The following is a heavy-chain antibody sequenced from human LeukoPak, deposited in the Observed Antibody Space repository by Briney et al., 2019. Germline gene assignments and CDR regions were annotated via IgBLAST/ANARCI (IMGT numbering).Heavy chain of an antibody. D-gene: IGHD5-18*01. J-gene: IGHJ4*02. Sequence: PSETLSLTCTVSGGSISSYYWSWIRQPAGKGLEWIGRIYTSGSTNYNPSLKSRVTMSVDTSKNQFSLKLSSVTAADTAVYYCASVAAAMGKSYYFDYWGQGTLVTVSS. CDR2: IYTSGST. V-gene: IGHV4-4*07. CDR3: ASVAAAMGKSYYFDY. CDR1: GGSISSYY.